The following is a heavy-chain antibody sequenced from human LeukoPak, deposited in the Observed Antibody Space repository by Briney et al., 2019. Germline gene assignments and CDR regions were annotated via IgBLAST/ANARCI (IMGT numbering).Heavy chain of an antibody. J-gene: IGHJ6*02. CDR1: GFTFGDHA. V-gene: IGHV3-49*04. D-gene: IGHD5-24*01. CDR2: IRSKAYRGTT. Sequence: PGRSLRLSCAASGFTFGDHAMSWVRQAPGKGLEWVGFIRSKAYRGTTEYAASVQGRFTISRDDSKSIVYLEMNSLQTEDTAVYYCTRGPIQLWIRNGMDVWGQGTTVTVSS. CDR3: TRGPIQLWIRNGMDV.